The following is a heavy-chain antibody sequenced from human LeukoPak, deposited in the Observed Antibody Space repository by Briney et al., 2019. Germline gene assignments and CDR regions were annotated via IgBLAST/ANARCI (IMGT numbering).Heavy chain of an antibody. CDR2: IYYSGST. J-gene: IGHJ4*02. D-gene: IGHD6-25*01. Sequence: PSETLSLTCTVSGGSISSSSYYWGWIRQPPGKGLEWIGSIYYSGSTYYNPSLKSRVTISVDTSKNQFSLKLSSVTAADTAVYYCAREIRGHYSSGRYYFDYWGQGTLVTVSS. CDR1: GGSISSSSYY. V-gene: IGHV4-39*07. CDR3: AREIRGHYSSGRYYFDY.